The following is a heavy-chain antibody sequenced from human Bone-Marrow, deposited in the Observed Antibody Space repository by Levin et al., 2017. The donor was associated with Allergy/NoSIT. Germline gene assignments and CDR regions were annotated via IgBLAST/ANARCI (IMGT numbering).Heavy chain of an antibody. CDR3: VKSGARIAVAGRYYFDS. Sequence: GGSLRLSCATSGFNFGTYAMNWVRQPPGKGLEWVAGIGNSGGNVYYADSLTGRFSISRDNSKGTVFLQMNNLRVEDTAVYFCVKSGARIAVAGRYYFDSWGHGALVTVAS. D-gene: IGHD6-19*01. CDR2: IGNSGGNV. V-gene: IGHV3-23*01. J-gene: IGHJ4*01. CDR1: GFNFGTYA.